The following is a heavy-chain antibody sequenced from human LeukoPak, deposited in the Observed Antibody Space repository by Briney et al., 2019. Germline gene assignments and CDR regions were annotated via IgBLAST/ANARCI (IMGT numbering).Heavy chain of an antibody. CDR3: AKDPMVRGVISYRFDP. Sequence: GGSLRLSCAASGFTFSSYGMHWVRQAPGKGLEWVAFIRYEGSNKYYADSVKGRFTISRDNSKNTLYLQMNSLRAEDTAVYYCAKDPMVRGVISYRFDPWGQGTLVTVSS. CDR1: GFTFSSYG. V-gene: IGHV3-30*02. J-gene: IGHJ5*02. CDR2: IRYEGSNK. D-gene: IGHD3-10*01.